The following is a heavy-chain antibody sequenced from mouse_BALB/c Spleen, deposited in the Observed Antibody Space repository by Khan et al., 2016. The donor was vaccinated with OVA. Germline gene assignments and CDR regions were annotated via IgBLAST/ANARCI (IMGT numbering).Heavy chain of an antibody. Sequence: QVQLKESGPGLVAPSQSLSITCTVSGFSLNGYGVNWVRQPPGKGLEWLGMIWGDGSTDYNSALKSRLSISKDKSKSQVFLNINRLQTDETAMYYCDRAYYGNDREAMDYWGQGTSVTVSS. J-gene: IGHJ4*01. D-gene: IGHD2-9*01. V-gene: IGHV2-6-7*01. CDR2: IWGDGST. CDR3: DRAYYGNDREAMDY. CDR1: GFSLNGYG.